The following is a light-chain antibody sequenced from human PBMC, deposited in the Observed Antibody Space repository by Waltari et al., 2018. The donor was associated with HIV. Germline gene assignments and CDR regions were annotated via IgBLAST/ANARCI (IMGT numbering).Light chain of an antibody. V-gene: IGLV2-14*03. Sequence: QSALTQPASVSGSPGQSITISCTGASSDIGRYNYVSCYQQHPDKAPKLIIYDVSSRPSGISDRFSGSKSGNTASLTISGLQDEDEADYYCSSYTGSNTLGVIGTGTRVTVL. J-gene: IGLJ1*01. CDR1: SSDIGRYNY. CDR3: SSYTGSNTLGV. CDR2: DVS.